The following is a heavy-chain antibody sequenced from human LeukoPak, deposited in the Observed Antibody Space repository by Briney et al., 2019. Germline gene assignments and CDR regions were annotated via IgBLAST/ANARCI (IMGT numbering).Heavy chain of an antibody. D-gene: IGHD6-13*01. V-gene: IGHV3-33*01. J-gene: IGHJ4*02. CDR1: GSTFSSYG. CDR3: ARDSAAGSPFDY. Sequence: GGSLRLSCAASGSTFSSYGMHWVRQAPGKGLEWVAVIWYDGSNKYYADSVKGRFTISRDNSKNTLYLQMNSLRAEDTAVYYCARDSAAGSPFDYWGQGTLVTVSS. CDR2: IWYDGSNK.